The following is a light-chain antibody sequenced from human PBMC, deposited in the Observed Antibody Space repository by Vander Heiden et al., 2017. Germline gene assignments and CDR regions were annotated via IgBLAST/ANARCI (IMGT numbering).Light chain of an antibody. V-gene: IGKV4-1*01. CDR2: WAS. CDR3: QQDYSTHF. CDR1: QSVLYSSNNKNY. Sequence: DIVMTQSPDSLAVSLGERATINCKSSQSVLYSSNNKNYLAWYQQKPGQPPKLLIYWASTREYGVPDRFSGSGSGTDFTLTSSSLQAEDVAVYYWQQDYSTHFFGGGTKVEIK. J-gene: IGKJ4*01.